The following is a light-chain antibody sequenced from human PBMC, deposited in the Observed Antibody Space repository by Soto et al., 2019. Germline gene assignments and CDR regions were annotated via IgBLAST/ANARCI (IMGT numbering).Light chain of an antibody. J-gene: IGLJ2*01. CDR3: SSYTSSKTRI. CDR1: SSDIGAYNY. Sequence: QSALTRPASVSGSLGQSITISCTGTSSDIGAYNYVSWYQQHPGKVPKLMVYDVGNRPSGVSIRFSGSKSGNTASLTISGLQTEDEADYYCSSYTSSKTRIFGGGTKVTVL. V-gene: IGLV2-14*03. CDR2: DVG.